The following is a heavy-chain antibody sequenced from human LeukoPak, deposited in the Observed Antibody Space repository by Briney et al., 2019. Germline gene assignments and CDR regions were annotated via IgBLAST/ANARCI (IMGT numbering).Heavy chain of an antibody. CDR1: GFNFSIYS. J-gene: IGHJ4*02. V-gene: IGHV3-21*01. CDR3: ARGYSSSWYLD. D-gene: IGHD6-13*01. Sequence: GGSLRLSCAGSGFNFSIYSMSGVRQAPWKGVEFVSSISSSSSFIYYADSVKGRFTISRDNAKKSLSLQINSLRADDTAVYYCARGYSSSWYLDWGQGTLVTVSS. CDR2: ISSSSSFI.